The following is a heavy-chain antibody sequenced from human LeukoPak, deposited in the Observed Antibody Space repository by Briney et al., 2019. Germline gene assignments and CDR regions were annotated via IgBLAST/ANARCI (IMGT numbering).Heavy chain of an antibody. V-gene: IGHV5-51*01. CDR3: ARRYCSSTSCYFDF. D-gene: IGHD2-2*01. Sequence: GESQKISCKGSGYSFTIYWIGWVRQMPGKGLEWMGMIYPGDSDTRYSPSFQGQVTISADKSINTAYLQWSSLKASDTAIYYCARRYCSSTSCYFDFWGQGILVTVSS. CDR1: GYSFTIYW. CDR2: IYPGDSDT. J-gene: IGHJ4*02.